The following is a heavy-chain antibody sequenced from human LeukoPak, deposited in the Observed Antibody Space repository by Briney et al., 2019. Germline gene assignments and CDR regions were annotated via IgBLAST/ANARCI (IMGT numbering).Heavy chain of an antibody. J-gene: IGHJ4*02. CDR2: INPSGGST. V-gene: IGHV1-46*01. D-gene: IGHD1-26*01. CDR1: GGTFISYA. Sequence: GASVKVSCKASGGTFISYAISWVRQAPGQGLEWMGIINPSGGSTSYAQKFQGRVTMTRDTSTSTVYMELRSLRSDDTAVYYCARGSGSYLLLPNDYWGQGTLVTVSS. CDR3: ARGSGSYLLLPNDY.